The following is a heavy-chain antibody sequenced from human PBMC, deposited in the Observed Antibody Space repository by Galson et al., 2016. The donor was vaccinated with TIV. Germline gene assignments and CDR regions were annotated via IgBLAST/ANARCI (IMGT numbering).Heavy chain of an antibody. CDR1: GYTFTSYH. CDR2: INPDSGNT. CDR3: ARSWSVVAPNWVDP. J-gene: IGHJ5*02. Sequence: SVKVSCKASGYTFTSYHINWVRQATGQGLEWMGWINPDSGNTGYVQKFQGRVTTTRNISASTVYMELSSLRSEDTAVYYCARSWSVVAPNWVDPWGQGTLVTVSS. D-gene: IGHD2-2*01. V-gene: IGHV1-8*02.